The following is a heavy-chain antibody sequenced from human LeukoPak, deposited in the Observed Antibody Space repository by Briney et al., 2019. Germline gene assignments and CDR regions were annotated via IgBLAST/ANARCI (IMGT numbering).Heavy chain of an antibody. D-gene: IGHD3-22*01. V-gene: IGHV3-23*01. J-gene: IGHJ4*02. CDR3: AKASDFDSSGFPIDVFDF. CDR1: GFTFSTFD. CDR2: ISGAGGTT. Sequence: GGSLRLSCAASGFTFSTFDMSWVRQAPGKGLQWVSTISGAGGTTLFADSVKGRFSISRDNSNNKVFLQMNSLRVEDTAVYYCAKASDFDSSGFPIDVFDFWGQGLLVSVAS.